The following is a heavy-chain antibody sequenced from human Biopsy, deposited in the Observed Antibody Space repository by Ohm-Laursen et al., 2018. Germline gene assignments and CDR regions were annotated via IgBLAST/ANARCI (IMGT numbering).Heavy chain of an antibody. J-gene: IGHJ4*02. CDR2: ISYSGST. CDR3: AKQWSYYESFTQHYRGDFDY. D-gene: IGHD3-16*01. V-gene: IGHV4-59*08. Sequence: TLSLTCTVSGDSISSYYWSWIRQPPGKGLEWIGYISYSGSTSYNPSLKSRVTISADTSKNQLSLTLSSLTAADTAVYFCAKQWSYYESFTQHYRGDFDYWGQGTLVIVSS. CDR1: GDSISSYY.